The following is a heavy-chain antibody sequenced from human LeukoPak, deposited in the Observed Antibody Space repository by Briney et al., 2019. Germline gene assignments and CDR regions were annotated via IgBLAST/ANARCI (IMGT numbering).Heavy chain of an antibody. CDR3: AKQVSSYFDY. J-gene: IGHJ4*02. V-gene: IGHV3-23*01. Sequence: GGTLRLSCAASGFTFSSYGMSWVRQAPGKGLEWVSAISGSGGSTYYADSVKGRFTISRDNSKNTLYLQMNSLRAEDTAVYYCAKQVSSYFDYWGQGTLVTVSS. CDR1: GFTFSSYG. CDR2: ISGSGGST.